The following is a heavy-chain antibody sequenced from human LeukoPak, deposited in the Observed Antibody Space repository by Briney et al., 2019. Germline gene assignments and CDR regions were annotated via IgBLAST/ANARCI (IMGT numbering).Heavy chain of an antibody. V-gene: IGHV3-7*02. J-gene: IGHJ3*02. CDR1: GFTFSSYS. Sequence: GGSLRLSCAASGFTFSSYSMGWVRHAPGKGLEWVANIKQDGSEKYYVDSVKGRFTISRDNAKNSLYLQMNSLTVEDTAVYYCARSQWLMYDVFDIWGQGTMVTVSS. CDR2: IKQDGSEK. CDR3: ARSQWLMYDVFDI. D-gene: IGHD3-22*01.